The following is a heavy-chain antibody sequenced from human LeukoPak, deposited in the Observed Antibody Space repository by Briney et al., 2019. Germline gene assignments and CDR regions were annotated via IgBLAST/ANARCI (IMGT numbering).Heavy chain of an antibody. V-gene: IGHV3-7*01. CDR1: GFTFSSYW. D-gene: IGHD6-13*01. Sequence: GGSLILSCAASGFTFSSYWMSWVRQAPGKGLEWVANIKQDGSEKYYVDSVKGRFTISRDNAKNSLYLQMNSLRAEDTAVYYCARDRYISRSWGYDFDYWGQGTLVTVSS. J-gene: IGHJ4*02. CDR2: IKQDGSEK. CDR3: ARDRYISRSWGYDFDY.